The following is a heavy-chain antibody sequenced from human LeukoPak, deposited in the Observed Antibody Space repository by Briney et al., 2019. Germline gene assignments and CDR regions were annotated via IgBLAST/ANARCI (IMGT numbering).Heavy chain of an antibody. D-gene: IGHD6-19*01. V-gene: IGHV3-7*01. Sequence: SGGSLRLSCAASGFTFSSYWMSWVRQAPGKGLEWVANIKQDGSEKYYVDSVKGRFTIPRDNAKNSLYLQMNSLRAGDTAVYYCARDYGSGWYYYFDYWGQGTLVTVSS. CDR2: IKQDGSEK. J-gene: IGHJ4*02. CDR1: GFTFSSYW. CDR3: ARDYGSGWYYYFDY.